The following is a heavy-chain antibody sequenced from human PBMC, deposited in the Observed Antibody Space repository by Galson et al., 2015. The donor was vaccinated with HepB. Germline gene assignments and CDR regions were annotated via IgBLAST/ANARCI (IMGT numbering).Heavy chain of an antibody. J-gene: IGHJ4*02. CDR3: ARDLETGVITVAGFDY. CDR2: ISAYNGNT. D-gene: IGHD6-19*01. Sequence: SVKVSCKASGYTFTSYGISWVRQAPGQGLEWMGWISAYNGNTNYAQKLQGRVTMTTDTSTSTAYMELRSLRSDDTAVYYCARDLETGVITVAGFDYWGQGTLVTVSS. V-gene: IGHV1-18*01. CDR1: GYTFTSYG.